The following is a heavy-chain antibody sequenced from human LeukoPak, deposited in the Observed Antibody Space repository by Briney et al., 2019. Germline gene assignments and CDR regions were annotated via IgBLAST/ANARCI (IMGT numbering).Heavy chain of an antibody. CDR1: RFTFGSYW. J-gene: IGHJ4*02. Sequence: GGSLRLSCAASRFTFGSYWMHWVRQAPGKGLVWVSRINTDGSSTTYADSVKGRFTISRDNAKNSLFLQMNSLRAEDTAVYYCARTQWQYLSTRTTYYYDYWGQGTLVTVSS. V-gene: IGHV3-74*01. CDR2: INTDGSST. D-gene: IGHD6-19*01. CDR3: ARTQWQYLSTRTTYYYDY.